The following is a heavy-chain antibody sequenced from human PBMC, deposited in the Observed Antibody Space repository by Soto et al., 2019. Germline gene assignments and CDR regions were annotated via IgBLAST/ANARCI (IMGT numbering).Heavy chain of an antibody. CDR3: AREDMSGIYYFDY. CDR1: GAPVTSETHF. Sequence: TLSLTCTVSGAPVTSETHFWTWIRQPPGKGLEWIGYMYYSGITNSNPALKSRVTLSVDRSRNQFSLSLSSVSAADTAVYYCAREDMSGIYYFDYWGPGTQVTVSS. V-gene: IGHV4-61*01. CDR2: MYYSGIT. D-gene: IGHD1-26*01. J-gene: IGHJ4*02.